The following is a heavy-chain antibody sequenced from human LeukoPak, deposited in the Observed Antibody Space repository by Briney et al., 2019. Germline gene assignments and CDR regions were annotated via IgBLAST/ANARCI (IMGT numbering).Heavy chain of an antibody. Sequence: ASVKVSCKASGYTFTSYGISWVRQAPGQGLELMGWISAYNGNTTYAQKLQGRVTMTEDTSTDTAYMELSSLRSEDTAVYYCATALVATHPNYWGQGTLVTVSS. J-gene: IGHJ4*02. D-gene: IGHD5-12*01. CDR2: ISAYNGNT. CDR1: GYTFTSYG. V-gene: IGHV1-18*01. CDR3: ATALVATHPNY.